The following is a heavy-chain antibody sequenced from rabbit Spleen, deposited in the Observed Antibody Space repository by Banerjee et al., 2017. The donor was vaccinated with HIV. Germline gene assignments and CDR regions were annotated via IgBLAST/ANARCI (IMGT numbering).Heavy chain of an antibody. D-gene: IGHD1-1*01. J-gene: IGHJ4*01. V-gene: IGHV1S45*01. CDR1: GFSFSSSDY. Sequence: QQQLEESGGGLVKPEGSLTLTCTASGFSFSSSDYICWVRQAPGKGLEWIACIYAGSSGFVGATYYATWPIGRFTVSKTSSTAVALQMTSLTAADTVTYFCARDLVAIIGWNFNLWGPGTLVTVS. CDR2: IYAGSSGFVGAT. CDR3: ARDLVAIIGWNFNL.